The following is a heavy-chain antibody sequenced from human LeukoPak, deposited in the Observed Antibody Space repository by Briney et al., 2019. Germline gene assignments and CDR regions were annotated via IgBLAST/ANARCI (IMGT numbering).Heavy chain of an antibody. CDR3: VRNLPMDY. J-gene: IGHJ4*02. V-gene: IGHV3-64D*06. Sequence: PGGSLRLSCSAPGFTFSSYPMHWVRQAPGKGLEYVSSISGGGTTDYADSLRGRFTISRDNSKNTLYLQMSSLSPEDTAVYYCVRNLPMDYWGQGTLVTVSS. CDR1: GFTFSSYP. D-gene: IGHD1-14*01. CDR2: ISGGGTT.